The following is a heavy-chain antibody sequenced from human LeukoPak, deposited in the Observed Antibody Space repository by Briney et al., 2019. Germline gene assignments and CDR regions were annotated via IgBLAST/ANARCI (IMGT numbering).Heavy chain of an antibody. CDR1: GFTFSSYS. Sequence: PGGSLRLSCAASGFTFSSYSMNWARQAPGKGLEWVSSISSSSSYIYYADSVKGRFTISRDNAKNSLYLQINSLRAEDTAVYYCARDGDYEITFGGVIAPYYFDYWGQGTLVTVSS. D-gene: IGHD3-16*02. CDR2: ISSSSSYI. J-gene: IGHJ4*02. V-gene: IGHV3-21*01. CDR3: ARDGDYEITFGGVIAPYYFDY.